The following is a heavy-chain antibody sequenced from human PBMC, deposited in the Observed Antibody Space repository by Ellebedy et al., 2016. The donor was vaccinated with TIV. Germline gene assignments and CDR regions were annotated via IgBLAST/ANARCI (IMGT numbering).Heavy chain of an antibody. CDR1: GFSLSDVLMG. Sequence: SGPTLVQPTETLTLTCTVSGFSLSDVLMGVSWIRQHPGKDLEWLAHIFSNDKESCSTSLRSRLSISKETSKRQVVLTMTNVDPVDTDTYYCARDRYYCGGDCSYNFDYWGQGAVVTVSP. D-gene: IGHD2-21*02. CDR3: ARDRYYCGGDCSYNFDY. V-gene: IGHV2-26*01. CDR2: IFSNDKE. J-gene: IGHJ4*02.